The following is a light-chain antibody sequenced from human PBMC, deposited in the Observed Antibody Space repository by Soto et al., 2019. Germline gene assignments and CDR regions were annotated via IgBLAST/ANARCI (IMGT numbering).Light chain of an antibody. CDR3: SSYAGSSNV. V-gene: IGLV2-8*01. CDR1: SSDVGGYNS. J-gene: IGLJ1*01. CDR2: EVN. Sequence: SALTQPRSVSGSPGQSVTISCTGTSSDVGGYNSVSWYQQHPGKAPKLMIYEVNKRPSGVPDRFSGSKSGNTASLTVSGLQAEDEADYYCSSYAGSSNVFGTGTKVTVL.